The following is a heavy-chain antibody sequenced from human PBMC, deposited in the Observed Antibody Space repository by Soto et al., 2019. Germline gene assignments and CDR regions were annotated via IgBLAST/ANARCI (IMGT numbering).Heavy chain of an antibody. Sequence: PGGSLRLSCXAXGYKFTSYWIGWVRQMPGKGLEWMGIIYPGDSDTRYSPSFQGQVTISADKSISTAYLQWSSLKASDTAMYYCASGRFPSSGWYYWGQGTLVTVSS. CDR3: ASGRFPSSGWYY. CDR1: GYKFTSYW. CDR2: IYPGDSDT. J-gene: IGHJ4*02. D-gene: IGHD6-19*01. V-gene: IGHV5-51*01.